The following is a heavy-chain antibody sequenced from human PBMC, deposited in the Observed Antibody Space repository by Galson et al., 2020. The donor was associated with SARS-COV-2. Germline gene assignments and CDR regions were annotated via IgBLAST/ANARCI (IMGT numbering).Heavy chain of an antibody. Sequence: GESLKISCSASGFTFSSYAMHWVRQAPGKGLEYVSTISSNGGSTYYADSVKGRFTISRDNSKNTLYLQMSSLRAEDTAVYYCARDSLGSSWSEYYFDYWGQGTLVTVSS. CDR1: GFTFSSYA. V-gene: IGHV3-64D*09. J-gene: IGHJ4*02. CDR3: ARDSLGSSWSEYYFDY. D-gene: IGHD6-13*01. CDR2: ISSNGGST.